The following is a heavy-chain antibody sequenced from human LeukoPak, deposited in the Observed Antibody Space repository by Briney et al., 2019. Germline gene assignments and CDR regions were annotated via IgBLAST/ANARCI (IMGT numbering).Heavy chain of an antibody. CDR3: ARESYGSGNPGIDP. Sequence: SETLSPTCTVSGGSISSYYWSWIRQPAGKGLEWIGRIYTSGSTNYNPSLKSRVTMSVDTSKNQFSLKLSSVTAADTAVYYCARESYGSGNPGIDPWGQGTLVTVSS. J-gene: IGHJ5*02. CDR1: GGSISSYY. CDR2: IYTSGST. D-gene: IGHD3-10*01. V-gene: IGHV4-4*07.